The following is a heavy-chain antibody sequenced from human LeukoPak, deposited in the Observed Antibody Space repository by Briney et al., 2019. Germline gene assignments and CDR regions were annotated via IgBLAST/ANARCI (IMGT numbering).Heavy chain of an antibody. D-gene: IGHD2-2*01. J-gene: IGHJ6*03. CDR2: IYTSGST. Sequence: SETLSLTCTVSGGSISSYYWSWIRQPAGKGLEWIGRIYTSGSTNYNPSLKSRVTMSVDTSKNQFSLKLSSVTAADTAVYYCARDIGYCSSTSCSYYYYYYMDVWGKGTTVTVSS. CDR3: ARDIGYCSSTSCSYYYYYYMDV. V-gene: IGHV4-4*07. CDR1: GGSISSYY.